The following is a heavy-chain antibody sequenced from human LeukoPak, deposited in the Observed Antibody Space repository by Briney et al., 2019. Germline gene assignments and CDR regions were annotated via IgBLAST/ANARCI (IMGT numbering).Heavy chain of an antibody. Sequence: ASVKVSCKVSGYTFTELSMHWVRQVPGKGVEWLGGFDPEDGETIYAQKLSGRVTMTKDISTDTAYMKWSMRTSEETAVYYFAAPLDFWSGYYYWGQGTLVTVSS. V-gene: IGHV1-24*01. CDR3: AAPLDFWSGYYY. CDR1: GYTFTELS. D-gene: IGHD3-3*01. J-gene: IGHJ4*02. CDR2: FDPEDGET.